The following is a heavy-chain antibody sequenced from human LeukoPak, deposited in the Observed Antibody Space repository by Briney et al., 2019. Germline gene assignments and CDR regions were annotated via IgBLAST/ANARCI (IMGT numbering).Heavy chain of an antibody. V-gene: IGHV4-38-2*01. CDR3: ARHDTTIFGVVTTMYYMDV. Sequence: SETLSLTCAVSGYSISSGYYWGWIRQPPGKGLEWIGSIYHSGSTYYNPSLKSRVTISVDTSKNQFSLKLSSVTAADTAVYYCARHDTTIFGVVTTMYYMDVWGKGTTVTVSS. D-gene: IGHD3-3*01. CDR2: IYHSGST. CDR1: GYSISSGYY. J-gene: IGHJ6*03.